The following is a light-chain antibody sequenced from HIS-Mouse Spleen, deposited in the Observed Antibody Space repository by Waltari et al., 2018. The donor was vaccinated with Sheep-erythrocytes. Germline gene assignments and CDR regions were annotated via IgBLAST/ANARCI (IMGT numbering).Light chain of an antibody. Sequence: ELVMTQSPATLSVSPGERATLSCRPSQSVSSNLAWYQQKPGQAPRLLIYGASTRATGIPARFSGSGSGTEFTLTISSMQSEDFAVYYCQQYNNWPPGTFGQGTKLEIK. CDR2: GAS. J-gene: IGKJ2*02. V-gene: IGKV3-15*01. CDR3: QQYNNWPPGT. CDR1: QSVSSN.